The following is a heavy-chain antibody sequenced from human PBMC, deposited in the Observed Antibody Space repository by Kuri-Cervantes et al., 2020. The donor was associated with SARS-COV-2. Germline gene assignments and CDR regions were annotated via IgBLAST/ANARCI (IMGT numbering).Heavy chain of an antibody. CDR2: IRYDGSNK. CDR3: AKDGLRVVEEWLPFDY. CDR1: GFTFSSYA. D-gene: IGHD3-3*01. V-gene: IGHV3-30*02. J-gene: IGHJ4*02. Sequence: GGSLRLSCAASGFTFSSYAMSWVRQAPGKGLEWVAFIRYDGSNKYYADSVKGRFTISRDNSKNTLYLQMNSLRAEDTAVYYCAKDGLRVVEEWLPFDYWGQGTLVTVSS.